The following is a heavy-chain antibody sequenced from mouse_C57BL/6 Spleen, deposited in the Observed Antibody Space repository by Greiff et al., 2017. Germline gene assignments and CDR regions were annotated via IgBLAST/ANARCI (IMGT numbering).Heavy chain of an antibody. CDR1: GFTFSDYG. Sequence: EVQLVESGGGLVKPGGSLKLSCAASGFTFSDYGMHWVRQAPEKGLEWVAYISSGSSTIYYADTVKGRFTISRDNPKNTLFLQMTSLRSEDTAMYYCARRIDGYYDYWGQGTTLTVSS. CDR3: ARRIDGYYDY. D-gene: IGHD2-3*01. CDR2: ISSGSSTI. J-gene: IGHJ2*01. V-gene: IGHV5-17*01.